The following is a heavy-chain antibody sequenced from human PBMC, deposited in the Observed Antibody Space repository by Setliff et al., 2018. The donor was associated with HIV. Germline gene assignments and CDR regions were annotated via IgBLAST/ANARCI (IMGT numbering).Heavy chain of an antibody. CDR2: FNTETRNP. V-gene: IGHV7-4-1*02. D-gene: IGHD6-19*01. CDR1: GYTVTTYG. Sequence: ASVKVSCKASGYTVTTYGISWVRQAPGQGLEWMGWFNTETRNPMYAQAFKGRLVFSLDTSVSTAYLQINSLKAEDTAMYYCARGRRSSGWYVYHWGQGTLVTVSS. J-gene: IGHJ4*02. CDR3: ARGRRSSGWYVYH.